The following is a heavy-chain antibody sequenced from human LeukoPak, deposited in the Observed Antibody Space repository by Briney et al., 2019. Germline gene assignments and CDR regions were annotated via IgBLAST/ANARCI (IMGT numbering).Heavy chain of an antibody. V-gene: IGHV4-39*07. CDR2: IYYSGST. Sequence: SETLSLTCTVSGGSISSSSYYWGWIRQPPGKGLEWIGSIYYSGSTYYNPSLKSRVTISVDTSKNQFSLKLSSVTAADTAVYYCARSGDGYGSYNDHWGQGTLVTVSS. D-gene: IGHD5-24*01. CDR3: ARSGDGYGSYNDH. J-gene: IGHJ5*02. CDR1: GGSISSSSYY.